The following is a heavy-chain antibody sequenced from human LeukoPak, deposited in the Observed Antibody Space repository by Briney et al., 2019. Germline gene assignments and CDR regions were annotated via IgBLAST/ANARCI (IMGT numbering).Heavy chain of an antibody. CDR1: GGSFSGYY. CDR3: ARAFYYNSGSPPGY. V-gene: IGHV4-34*01. Sequence: SETLSLTCAVYGGSFSGYYWSWIRQPPGKGLEWIGEINHSGTTNYDPSLKSRVTMSVDTSKNQFSLKLRSVTAADTAVYYCARAFYYNSGSPPGYWGQGTLVTVPS. J-gene: IGHJ4*02. D-gene: IGHD3-10*01. CDR2: INHSGTT.